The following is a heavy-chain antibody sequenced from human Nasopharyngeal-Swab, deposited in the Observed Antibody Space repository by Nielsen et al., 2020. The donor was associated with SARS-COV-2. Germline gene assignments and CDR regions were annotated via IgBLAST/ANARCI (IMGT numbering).Heavy chain of an antibody. CDR1: GCTFTSYA. D-gene: IGHD6-13*01. CDR2: IIPILGIA. CDR3: ARDSLWQQLVH. Sequence: SVKVSCKASGCTFTSYAISWVRQAPGQGLEWMGRIIPILGIANYAQKFQGRVTITADKSTSTAYMELSSLRSEDTAVYYCARDSLWQQLVHWGQGTLVTVSS. V-gene: IGHV1-69*04. J-gene: IGHJ4*02.